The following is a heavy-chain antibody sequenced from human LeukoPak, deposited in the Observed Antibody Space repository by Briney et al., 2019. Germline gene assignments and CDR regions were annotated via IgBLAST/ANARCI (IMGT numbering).Heavy chain of an antibody. V-gene: IGHV4-4*07. D-gene: IGHD2-15*01. J-gene: IGHJ4*02. Sequence: SETLSLTCTVSGGSISSYYWTWIRQPAGKGLEWIGRFYSTGSTNYNPSLKSRVTMSVDTSKNQFSLKLSSVTAADTAVYYCARGGHCSGGSCYPTKFDHWGQGTLVTVSS. CDR1: GGSISSYY. CDR2: FYSTGST. CDR3: ARGGHCSGGSCYPTKFDH.